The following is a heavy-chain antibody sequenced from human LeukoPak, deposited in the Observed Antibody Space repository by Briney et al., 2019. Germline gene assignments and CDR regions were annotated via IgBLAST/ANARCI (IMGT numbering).Heavy chain of an antibody. CDR3: ARQVVPAAIKTGWFDP. Sequence: PSETLSLTCAVYGGSFSGYHWSWIRQPPGKGLEWIGEINHSGSTNYNPSLKSRVTISVDTSKNQFSLKLSSVTAADTAVYYCARQVVPAAIKTGWFDPWGQGTLVTVSS. CDR1: GGSFSGYH. D-gene: IGHD2-2*02. V-gene: IGHV4-34*01. CDR2: INHSGST. J-gene: IGHJ5*02.